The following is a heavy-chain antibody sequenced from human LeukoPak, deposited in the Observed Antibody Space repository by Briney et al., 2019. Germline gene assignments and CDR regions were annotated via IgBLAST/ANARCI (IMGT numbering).Heavy chain of an antibody. CDR2: IHHSGST. CDR3: ARHRTSGWGLDY. J-gene: IGHJ4*02. CDR1: GDSISSYY. D-gene: IGHD6-19*01. V-gene: IGHV4-59*08. Sequence: SETLSLTCTVSGDSISSYYWSWIRQPPGGGLEWVGYIHHSGSTNYNPSLKSRVTISVDTSKNQFSLKVNSVTAADTAVYYCARHRTSGWGLDYWGQGTLVTVSS.